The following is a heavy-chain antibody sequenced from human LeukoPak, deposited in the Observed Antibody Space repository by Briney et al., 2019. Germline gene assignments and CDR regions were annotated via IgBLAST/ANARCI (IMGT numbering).Heavy chain of an antibody. CDR1: GFTFNTYT. V-gene: IGHV3-21*01. J-gene: IGHJ4*02. D-gene: IGHD6-13*01. CDR2: ISSSNSYV. CDR3: AKIGYSSSWIPSSAFLDY. Sequence: GGSLRLSCAASGFTFNTYTMSWVRQAPGKGLEWVSSISSSNSYVYYADSVKGRFTISRDNSKNTLYLQMNSLRAEDTAVYYCAKIGYSSSWIPSSAFLDYWGQGTLVTVSS.